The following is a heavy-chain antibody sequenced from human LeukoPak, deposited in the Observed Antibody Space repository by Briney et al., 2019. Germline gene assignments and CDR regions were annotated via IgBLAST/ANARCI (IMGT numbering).Heavy chain of an antibody. CDR3: ARGSLMDV. V-gene: IGHV1-8*02. Sequence: ASVKVSCKASGYTFTCYYMHWVRQATGQGLEWMGWMNPNSGNTGYAQKFQGRVTMTRNTSISTAYMELSSLRSEDTAVYYCARGSLMDVWGKGTTVTVSS. CDR1: GYTFTCYY. CDR2: MNPNSGNT. J-gene: IGHJ6*03.